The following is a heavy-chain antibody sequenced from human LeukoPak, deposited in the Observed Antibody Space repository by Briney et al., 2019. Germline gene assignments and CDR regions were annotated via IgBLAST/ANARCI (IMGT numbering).Heavy chain of an antibody. J-gene: IGHJ4*02. CDR1: GFTLRSYE. D-gene: IGHD4-17*01. CDR2: ISSSGTTI. CDR3: ARDVYGVHYFDY. V-gene: IGHV3-48*03. Sequence: GGSLRLSCAASGFTLRSYEMIWVRQAPGKGLEWVSHISSSGTTISYADSVKGRFTISRDNAKNTLYLQMNSLRAEDTAVYYCARDVYGVHYFDYWGQGTLVTVSS.